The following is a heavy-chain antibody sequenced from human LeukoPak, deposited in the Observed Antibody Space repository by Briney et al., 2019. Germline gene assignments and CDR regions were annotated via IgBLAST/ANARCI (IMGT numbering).Heavy chain of an antibody. CDR2: IGIGGDT. D-gene: IGHD2-21*01. CDR1: GFTFSSYA. J-gene: IGHJ6*02. V-gene: IGHV3-13*04. CDR3: VRKIGFYSPLDYGLDV. Sequence: GGSLRLSCAASGFTFSSYAIHWVRQTAGQGLQWVSSIGIGGDTYYLGSVQGRFTISRENAKTSVDLQLSSLRAEDTAVYYCVRKIGFYSPLDYGLDVWGQGTTVTVSS.